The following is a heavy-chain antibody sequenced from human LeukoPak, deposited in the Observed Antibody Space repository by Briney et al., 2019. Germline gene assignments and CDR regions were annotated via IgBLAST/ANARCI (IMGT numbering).Heavy chain of an antibody. Sequence: ASVKVSCKASGYTFTSYDVNWVRQATGQGLEWMGWMNTNSGNTGYAQKFQGRVTITRNTSISTAYMQLSSLRSEDTAVYYCARRVSYGDFDYWGQGTLVTVSS. D-gene: IGHD4-17*01. CDR1: GYTFTSYD. CDR2: MNTNSGNT. CDR3: ARRVSYGDFDY. J-gene: IGHJ4*02. V-gene: IGHV1-8*01.